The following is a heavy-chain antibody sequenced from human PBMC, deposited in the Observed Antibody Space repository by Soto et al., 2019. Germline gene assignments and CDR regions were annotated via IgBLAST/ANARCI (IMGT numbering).Heavy chain of an antibody. J-gene: IGHJ5*02. CDR2: FDPDEAET. D-gene: IGHD4-17*01. CDR3: TTYHGDYNFDH. CDR1: GYTLNEVA. V-gene: IGHV1-24*01. Sequence: QVQLVQSGSEVKRPGASLKVSCKVSGYTLNEVAMHWVRQAPGTGLEWLGGFDPDEAETIYAQHFQGRVTMTEDTSTDTVYMELSSLRSEDTALYFCTTYHGDYNFDHWGQGTLVTVSS.